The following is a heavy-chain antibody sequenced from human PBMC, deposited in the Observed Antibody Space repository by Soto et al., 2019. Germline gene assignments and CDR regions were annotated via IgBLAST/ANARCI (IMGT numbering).Heavy chain of an antibody. CDR3: ARIAGYGKPGNYYYSCMDV. Sequence: QVHLVQSGAEVKKPGSSVKVSCKASGGTFSSYAISWVRQAPGQGLEGMGGIIPIFGTANYAQKFQGRVTITADVSTSTAYMALSSLRSEATAVYYCARIAGYGKPGNYYYSCMDVWGQGSTVTVSS. CDR2: IIPIFGTA. J-gene: IGHJ6*02. CDR1: GGTFSSYA. D-gene: IGHD5-12*01. V-gene: IGHV1-69*01.